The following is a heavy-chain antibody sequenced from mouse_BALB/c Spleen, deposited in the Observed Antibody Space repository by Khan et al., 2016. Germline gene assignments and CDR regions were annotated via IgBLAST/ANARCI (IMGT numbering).Heavy chain of an antibody. V-gene: IGHV1S136*01. CDR1: GYTFTSYI. CDR2: INPYNDGS. Sequence: EVQLQESGPELVKPGASVKMSCKASGYTFTSYIMHWVKQKPGQGLEWIGYINPYNDGSKYNEKFKGKATLTSAQSSSTAYMELSSLTSEDSAVYYCARKNYYVSSFYWDFDVWGAGTTVTVSS. D-gene: IGHD1-1*01. J-gene: IGHJ1*01. CDR3: ARKNYYVSSFYWDFDV.